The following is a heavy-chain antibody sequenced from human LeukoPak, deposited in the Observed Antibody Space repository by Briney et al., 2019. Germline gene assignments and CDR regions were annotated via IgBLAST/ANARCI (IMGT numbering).Heavy chain of an antibody. CDR3: ARDIISEYSSSHSHFDP. Sequence: NPSETLSLTCTVSGDSISSSSYYWGWIRQPPGKELEWIGSIYYSGSTSYNPSLKSRVTISVDTSQNQFSMRLRSVTAADTAVYYCARDIISEYSSSHSHFDPWGQGTLVTVSS. CDR2: IYYSGST. CDR1: GDSISSSSYY. J-gene: IGHJ5*02. V-gene: IGHV4-39*07. D-gene: IGHD6-6*01.